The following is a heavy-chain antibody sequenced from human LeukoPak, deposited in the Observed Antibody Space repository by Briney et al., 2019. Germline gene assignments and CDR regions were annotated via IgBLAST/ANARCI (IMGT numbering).Heavy chain of an antibody. V-gene: IGHV3-23*01. CDR1: GFTFSSYA. CDR3: AGLWFRELYY. Sequence: GGSLRLSCAASGFTFSSYAMSWVRQAPGKGLEWVSAISGSGGSTYYADSVKGRFTISRDNSKNALYLQMNSLRAEDTAVYYCAGLWFRELYYWGQGTLVTVSS. J-gene: IGHJ4*02. D-gene: IGHD3-10*01. CDR2: ISGSGGST.